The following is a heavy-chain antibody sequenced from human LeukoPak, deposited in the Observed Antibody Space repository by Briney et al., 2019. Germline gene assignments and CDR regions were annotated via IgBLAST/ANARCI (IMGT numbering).Heavy chain of an antibody. CDR2: INTNTGNP. D-gene: IGHD3-22*01. CDR1: GYTFTSFA. V-gene: IGHV7-4-1*02. Sequence: ASVKVSCKASGYTFTSFAMNWVRQAPGQGLEWMGWINTNTGNPTYAQGFTGRFVFSLDTSVSTAYLQIRRLKPEDTAVYYCARVTGYIVEDYFDYWGQGTLVTVSS. CDR3: ARVTGYIVEDYFDY. J-gene: IGHJ4*02.